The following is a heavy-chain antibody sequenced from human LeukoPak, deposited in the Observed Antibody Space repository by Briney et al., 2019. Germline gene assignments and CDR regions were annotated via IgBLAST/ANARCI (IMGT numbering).Heavy chain of an antibody. CDR3: ARHSRREGRHYYGSGSYRSRVWFDP. V-gene: IGHV4-4*02. CDR1: GGSISSSNW. CDR2: IYHSGST. D-gene: IGHD3-10*01. Sequence: PSETLSLTCAVSGGSISSSNWWSWVRQPPGKGLEWIGEIYHSGSTNYNPSLKSRVTISVDKSKNQFSLKLSSVTAADTAVYYCARHSRREGRHYYGSGSYRSRVWFDPWGQGTLVTVSS. J-gene: IGHJ5*02.